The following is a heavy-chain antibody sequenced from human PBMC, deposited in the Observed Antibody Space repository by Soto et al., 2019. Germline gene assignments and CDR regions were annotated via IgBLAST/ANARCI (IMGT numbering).Heavy chain of an antibody. Sequence: GASVKVSCKASGYTFTSYYMHWVRQAPGQGLEWMGIINPSGGSTSYAQKFQGRVTMTRDTSTSTVYMELSSLRSEDTAVYYCARDSGDIVGAVNPPFDYWGQGTLDIISS. CDR2: INPSGGST. V-gene: IGHV1-46*01. CDR3: ARDSGDIVGAVNPPFDY. J-gene: IGHJ4*02. CDR1: GYTFTSYY. D-gene: IGHD1-26*01.